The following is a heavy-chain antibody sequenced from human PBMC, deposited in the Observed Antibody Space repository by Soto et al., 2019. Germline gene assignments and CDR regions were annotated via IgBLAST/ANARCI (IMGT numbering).Heavy chain of an antibody. D-gene: IGHD2-15*01. CDR2: ISAYNGNT. J-gene: IGHJ6*02. CDR3: AREVVVVEAMYYYYGMDV. Sequence: ASVKVSCKASGYTFTSYGISWVRQAPGQGLEWMGWISAYNGNTNYAQKLQGRVTMTTDTSTSTAYMELRSLRSDDTAVYYCAREVVVVEAMYYYYGMDVWGQGTKVTVSS. CDR1: GYTFTSYG. V-gene: IGHV1-18*01.